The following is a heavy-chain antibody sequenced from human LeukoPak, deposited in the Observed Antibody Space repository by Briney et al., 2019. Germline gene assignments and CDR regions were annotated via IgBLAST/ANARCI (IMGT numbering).Heavy chain of an antibody. V-gene: IGHV1-46*01. Sequence: ASVKVSCKASGYTFTSYYMHWVRQAPGQGLEWMGIINPSGGSTSYAQKFQGRVTMTRDMSTSTVYMELSSLRSEDTAVYYCARAILYYDILTGYSPGVAMDVWGKGTTVTISS. CDR3: ARAILYYDILTGYSPGVAMDV. CDR1: GYTFTSYY. D-gene: IGHD3-9*01. J-gene: IGHJ6*04. CDR2: INPSGGST.